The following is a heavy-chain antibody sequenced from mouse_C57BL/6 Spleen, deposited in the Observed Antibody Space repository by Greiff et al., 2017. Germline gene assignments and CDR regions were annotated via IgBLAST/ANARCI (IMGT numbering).Heavy chain of an antibody. D-gene: IGHD1-1*01. CDR1: GYTFTSYW. V-gene: IGHV1-69*01. CDR2: IDPSDSYT. Sequence: VQLQQPGAELVMPGASVKLSCKASGYTFTSYWMHWVKQRPGQGLEWIGEIDPSDSYTNYNQKFKGKSTLTVDKSSSTAYMQRSSLTSEDSAVYYCARGDYYGSPRRFFAYWGQGTLVTVSA. CDR3: ARGDYYGSPRRFFAY. J-gene: IGHJ3*01.